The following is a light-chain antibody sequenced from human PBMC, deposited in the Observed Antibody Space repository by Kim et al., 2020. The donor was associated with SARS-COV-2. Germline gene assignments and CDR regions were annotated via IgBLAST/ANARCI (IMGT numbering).Light chain of an antibody. Sequence: SYELTQPPSVSVSPGQTARITCSGDALPKKYAYWYQQKSGQAPVLVIYEDSKRPSGIPERFSGSSSGTMATLTISGAQVEDEADYYCYSTDSSGNHRVFGGGTQLT. CDR2: EDS. V-gene: IGLV3-10*01. CDR3: YSTDSSGNHRV. CDR1: ALPKKY. J-gene: IGLJ3*02.